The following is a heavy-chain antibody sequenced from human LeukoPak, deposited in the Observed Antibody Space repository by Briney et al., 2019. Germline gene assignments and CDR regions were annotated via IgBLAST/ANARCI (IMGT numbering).Heavy chain of an antibody. CDR3: ARDAVVIDAFDI. CDR2: IYTSGST. J-gene: IGHJ3*02. D-gene: IGHD3-22*01. V-gene: IGHV4-61*02. Sequence: KSSQTLSLTCTVSGGSISSGSYYWSWIRQPAGKGLEWIGRIYTSGSTNYIPSLKSRVTISVDTSKNQFSLKLSSVTAADTAVYYCARDAVVIDAFDIWGQGTMVTVSS. CDR1: GGSISSGSYY.